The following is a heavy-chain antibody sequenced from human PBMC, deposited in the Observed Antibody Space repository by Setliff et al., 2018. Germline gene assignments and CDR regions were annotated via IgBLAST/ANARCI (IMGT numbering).Heavy chain of an antibody. CDR3: ARDWAITVVREVTQYSYYMDI. CDR1: GASISSGSYY. D-gene: IGHD3-10*01. Sequence: SETLSLTCTVSGASISSGSYYWSWNRQPAGKGLEWIGHIHSSGSANYNSSLESRLTMSLDQSKKQFYLKLRSVTAADTAVYYCARDWAITVVREVTQYSYYMDIWGKGNAVTVSS. V-gene: IGHV4-61*09. J-gene: IGHJ6*03. CDR2: IHSSGSA.